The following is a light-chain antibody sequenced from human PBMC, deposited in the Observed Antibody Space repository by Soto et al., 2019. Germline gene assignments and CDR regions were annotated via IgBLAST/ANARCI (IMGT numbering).Light chain of an antibody. CDR3: CSYAGSYTYL. CDR1: SSDVCIYNY. J-gene: IGLJ1*01. CDR2: DVS. Sequence: QSELNRPAYVSGSPGPSIAISYTLSSSDVCIYNYVSWYQQHPGKAPKLMIYDVSKWPSGVPDRFSGSKSGNTASLTISGLQAEDEADYYCCSYAGSYTYLLGTGTNVTV. V-gene: IGLV2-11*01.